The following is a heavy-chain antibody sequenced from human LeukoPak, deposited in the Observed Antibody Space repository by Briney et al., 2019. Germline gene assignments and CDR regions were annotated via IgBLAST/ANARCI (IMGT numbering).Heavy chain of an antibody. CDR1: GFTVSDNY. Sequence: GGSLRLSCAASGFTVSDNYMSWVRQAPGKGLEWVSVLYSAGSKYYADSVKGRFTISRDNSKNTLYVQMNTPRAEDTAVYYCARARIAVSNTGGDAFDIWGQGTLVTVSS. V-gene: IGHV3-66*01. D-gene: IGHD6-19*01. J-gene: IGHJ3*02. CDR3: ARARIAVSNTGGDAFDI. CDR2: LYSAGSK.